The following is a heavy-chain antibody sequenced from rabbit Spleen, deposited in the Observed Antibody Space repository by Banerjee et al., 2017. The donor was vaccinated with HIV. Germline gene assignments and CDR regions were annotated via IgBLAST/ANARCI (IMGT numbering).Heavy chain of an antibody. Sequence: VESGGGLVKPGASLTLTCKASGFSFSRGYDMCWVRQAPGKGLEWIACIYTDNSKTYYANWAKGRFTVSKTSSPSVTLQMTSLTVADTATYFCARDVGSGPYIDGYFTLWGPGTLVTVS. V-gene: IGHV1S40*01. CDR2: IYTDNSKT. J-gene: IGHJ4*01. D-gene: IGHD1-1*01. CDR3: ARDVGSGPYIDGYFTL. CDR1: GFSFSRGYD.